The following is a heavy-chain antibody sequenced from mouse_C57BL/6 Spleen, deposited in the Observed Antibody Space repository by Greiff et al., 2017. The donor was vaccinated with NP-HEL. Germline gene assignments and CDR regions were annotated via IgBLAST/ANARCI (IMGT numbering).Heavy chain of an antibody. D-gene: IGHD2-3*01. J-gene: IGHJ3*01. Sequence: VQLQQPGAELVKPGASVKLSCKASGYTFTSYWMHWVKQRPGRGLEWIGRIDPNSGGTKYNEKFKSKATLTVDKPSNTAYMQLSRLTSEDSAVYYGARGADGCWAWFAYWGQGTLVTVSA. CDR2: IDPNSGGT. CDR1: GYTFTSYW. V-gene: IGHV1-72*01. CDR3: ARGADGCWAWFAY.